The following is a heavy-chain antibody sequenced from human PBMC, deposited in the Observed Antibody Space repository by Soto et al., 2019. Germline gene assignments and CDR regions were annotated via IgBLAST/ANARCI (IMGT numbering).Heavy chain of an antibody. Sequence: QLQLQESGSGLVKPSQTLSLTCAVSGGSISSGGYSWSWIRQPPGKGLEWIGYIYHSGYTYYNPSLKIRVTISVYRSKNKFSLKLSSVTAADTAVYYCARAHYVYYGYGMDVWGKWTTVTVSS. J-gene: IGHJ6*04. CDR3: ARAHYVYYGYGMDV. CDR1: GGSISSGGYS. D-gene: IGHD4-17*01. V-gene: IGHV4-30-2*01. CDR2: IYHSGYT.